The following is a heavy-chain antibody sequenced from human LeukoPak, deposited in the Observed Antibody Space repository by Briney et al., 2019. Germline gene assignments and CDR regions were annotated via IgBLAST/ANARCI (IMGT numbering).Heavy chain of an antibody. CDR3: ARSGSLGAFDI. Sequence: GESLKISCKGSGYSFSSYSIGWVRQMPGKGLEWMGIIYPGDSDTRYNPSFRGQVTISADKSISTAYLQCSLKASDTAMYYCARSGSLGAFDIWGQGTMVTVSS. CDR2: IYPGDSDT. D-gene: IGHD1-26*01. J-gene: IGHJ3*02. V-gene: IGHV5-51*01. CDR1: GYSFSSYS.